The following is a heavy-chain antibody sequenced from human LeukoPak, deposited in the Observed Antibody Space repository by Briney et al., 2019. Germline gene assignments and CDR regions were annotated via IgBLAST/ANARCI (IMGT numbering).Heavy chain of an antibody. CDR2: INTYTGNP. CDR3: ARDGDIVGADDAFDI. D-gene: IGHD1-26*01. CDR1: GYIFSSYV. J-gene: IGHJ3*02. Sequence: ASVKVSCKASGYIFSSYVMNWVRQAPGQGLEWMGWINTYTGNPTYAQGFTGRFVFSLDTSVSTAYLQISSLKAEDTAVYYCARDGDIVGADDAFDIWGQGTMVTVSS. V-gene: IGHV7-4-1*02.